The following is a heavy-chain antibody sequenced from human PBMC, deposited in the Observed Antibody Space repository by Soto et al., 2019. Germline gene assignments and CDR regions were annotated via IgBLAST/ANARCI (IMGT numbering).Heavy chain of an antibody. Sequence: PSETLSLSCTVSGGSISSYYWSWIRQPPGKGLEWIGYIYYSGSTNYNPSVKGRFTVSRDNAKNTLYLQLNSLRVEDTAVYFCVRDRGFPDSFDLWGQGTMVTVSS. D-gene: IGHD3-10*01. J-gene: IGHJ3*01. CDR2: IYYSGST. V-gene: IGHV4-59*12. CDR3: VRDRGFPDSFDL. CDR1: GGSISSYY.